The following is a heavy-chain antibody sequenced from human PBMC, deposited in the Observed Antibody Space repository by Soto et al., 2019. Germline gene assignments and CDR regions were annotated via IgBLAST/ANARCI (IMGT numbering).Heavy chain of an antibody. CDR3: TTGGVLVEGDDY. V-gene: IGHV3-15*07. CDR1: GFSFNKAS. CDR2: IKGNPDGGTT. D-gene: IGHD2-8*02. Sequence: EVQLVESGGGLVKPGGSLRLSCAASGFSFNKASMNWVRQAPGKGLEWVGRIKGNPDGGTTAYAAPVKGRFTISRDDSKNTVFLQISSPKTEDTPVYYCTTGGVLVEGDDYWGQGTLVIVSA. J-gene: IGHJ4*02.